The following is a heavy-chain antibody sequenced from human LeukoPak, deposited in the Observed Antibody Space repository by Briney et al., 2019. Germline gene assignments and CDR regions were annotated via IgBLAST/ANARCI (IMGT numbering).Heavy chain of an antibody. V-gene: IGHV3-53*01. CDR3: ARAPYYYGPVDY. CDR2: IYSGGST. D-gene: IGHD3-10*01. J-gene: IGHJ4*02. CDR1: GFTVSSNY. Sequence: GGSLRLSCAASGFTVSSNYMSWVRQAPGKGLEWVSVIYSGGSTYYADSVKGRFTISRDNSKNTLYLQMNSLRAEDTAVYYCARAPYYYGPVDYWGQGTLVNVSS.